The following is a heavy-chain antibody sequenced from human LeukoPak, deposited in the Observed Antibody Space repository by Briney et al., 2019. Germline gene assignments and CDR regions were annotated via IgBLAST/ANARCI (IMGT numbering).Heavy chain of an antibody. J-gene: IGHJ6*02. CDR1: GFTFSSYG. CDR3: AKQEKGNYDFWSGYSSYYYYGMDV. V-gene: IGHV3-30*18. Sequence: GGSLRLSCAASGFTFSSYGMHWVRQAPGKGLEWVAVISYDGSNKYYADSVKGRFTISRDNSKNTLYLQMNSLRAEDTAVYYCAKQEKGNYDFWSGYSSYYYYGMDVWGQGTTVTVSS. D-gene: IGHD3-3*01. CDR2: ISYDGSNK.